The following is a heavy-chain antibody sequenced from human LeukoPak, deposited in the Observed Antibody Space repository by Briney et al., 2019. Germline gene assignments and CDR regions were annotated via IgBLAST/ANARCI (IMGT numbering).Heavy chain of an antibody. CDR1: GFTFSDYS. J-gene: IGHJ4*02. CDR3: ARDNYDSSTPYYFDY. V-gene: IGHV3-21*01. Sequence: KSGGSLRLSCIASGFTFSDYSFNWVRQAPGKGLEWVSCISTRGSYIYYADSMKGRFTISRDNAKNSLYLQMNSLRAEDTAVYYCARDNYDSSTPYYFDYWGQGTLVTVSS. D-gene: IGHD3-22*01. CDR2: ISTRGSYI.